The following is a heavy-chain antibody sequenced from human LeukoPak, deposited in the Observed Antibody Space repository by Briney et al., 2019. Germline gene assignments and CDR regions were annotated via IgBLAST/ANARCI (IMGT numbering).Heavy chain of an antibody. Sequence: GGSLRLSCAASGFTFSSYAMSWVRQAPGKGLEWVSAISGSGGSTYYADSVKGRFTISRDNSKNTLYLQMNSLRAEDTAVYYCARDPASSGLAAFEMWGQGTMVTVSS. CDR3: ARDPASSGLAAFEM. V-gene: IGHV3-23*01. D-gene: IGHD3-16*01. J-gene: IGHJ3*02. CDR1: GFTFSSYA. CDR2: ISGSGGST.